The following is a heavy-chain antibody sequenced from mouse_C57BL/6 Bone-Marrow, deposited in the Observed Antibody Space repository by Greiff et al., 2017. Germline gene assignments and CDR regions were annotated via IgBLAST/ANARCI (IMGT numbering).Heavy chain of an antibody. CDR3: AKSYGSSWYFDV. CDR1: GYTFTSYG. V-gene: IGHV1-81*01. CDR2: IYPRSGNT. J-gene: IGHJ1*03. Sequence: VQLQQSGAELARPGASVKLSCKASGYTFTSYGISWVKQRTGQGLEWIGEIYPRSGNTYYNEKFKGKATLTADKSSSTAYMELRSLTSEDSAVYFCAKSYGSSWYFDVWGTGTKVTVSS. D-gene: IGHD1-1*01.